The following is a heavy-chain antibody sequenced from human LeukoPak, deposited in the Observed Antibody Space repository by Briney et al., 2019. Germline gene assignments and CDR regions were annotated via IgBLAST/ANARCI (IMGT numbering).Heavy chain of an antibody. V-gene: IGHV3-66*02. D-gene: IGHD6-6*01. CDR3: ARLGGKQLVRYYQYYMDV. CDR2: IYSYGST. Sequence: GGSLRLSCAASGSTVSSNYMSWVRQAPGKGLEGVSVIYSYGSTYYAGSVKGRFTISRDNSKNTLYLQMNSLRVEDTAVYYCARLGGKQLVRYYQYYMDVWGKGTTVTVSS. CDR1: GSTVSSNY. J-gene: IGHJ6*03.